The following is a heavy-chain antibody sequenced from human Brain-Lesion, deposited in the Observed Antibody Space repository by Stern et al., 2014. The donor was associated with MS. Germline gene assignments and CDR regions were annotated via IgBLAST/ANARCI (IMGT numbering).Heavy chain of an antibody. D-gene: IGHD5-12*01. CDR2: IYYSGTT. J-gene: IGHJ4*02. CDR3: ARHDGWLPHY. V-gene: IGHV4-39*01. CDR1: GGSISRSTYY. Sequence: VQLQESGPGLVKPSETLSLTCSVSGGSISRSTYYWGWIRQPPGKGLEWIGSIYYSGTTYYNPSLKSRVTIDTSTNQFSLGLTSGTAADTAVYYCARHDGWLPHYWSQGTLVTVSS.